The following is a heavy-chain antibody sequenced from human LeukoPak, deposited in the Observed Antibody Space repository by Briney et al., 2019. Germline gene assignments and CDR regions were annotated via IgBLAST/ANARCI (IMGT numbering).Heavy chain of an antibody. CDR1: VCTFSSYA. CDR3: ARGGDIRFLEWFTEHYFDY. CDR2: IIPIFGTA. J-gene: IGHJ4*02. D-gene: IGHD3-3*01. Sequence: SVKVSFKASVCTFSSYAISWVRQAPGQGREGMGGIIPIFGTANYEQKLQGRVTITADESTRTAYMELRSLRSEDKAVYYCARGGDIRFLEWFTEHYFDYWGQGTLVTVSS. V-gene: IGHV1-69*13.